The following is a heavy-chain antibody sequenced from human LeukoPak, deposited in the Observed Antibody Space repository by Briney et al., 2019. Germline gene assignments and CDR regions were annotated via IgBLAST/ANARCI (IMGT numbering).Heavy chain of an antibody. CDR1: GGAIISDNFY. CDR2: INYSGTT. CDR3: GRLFDS. Sequence: SETLSLTCTVSGGAIISDNFYWGWVRQPPGKGLEWVGSINYSGTTYYNPSLRSRLSISVDTSRTQFFLRLNSVTAADTAAYYCGRLFDSWGQGILVTVSS. J-gene: IGHJ4*02. V-gene: IGHV4-39*01.